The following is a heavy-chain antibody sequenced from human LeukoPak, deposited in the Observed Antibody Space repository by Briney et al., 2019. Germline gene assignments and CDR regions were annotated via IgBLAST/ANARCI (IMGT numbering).Heavy chain of an antibody. CDR3: ARVPSRLPDIVGATLGPNWFDP. CDR2: ISAYNGNT. V-gene: IGHV1-18*01. D-gene: IGHD1-26*01. J-gene: IGHJ5*02. Sequence: VSVKVSCKASGYTFTSYGISWVRQAPGQGLEWMGWISAYNGNTNYAQKLQGRVTMTTDTSTSTAYMELRSLRSDDTAVYYCARVPSRLPDIVGATLGPNWFDPWGQGTLVTVSS. CDR1: GYTFTSYG.